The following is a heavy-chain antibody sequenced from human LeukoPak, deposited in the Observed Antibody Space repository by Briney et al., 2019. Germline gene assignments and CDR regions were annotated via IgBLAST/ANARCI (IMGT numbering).Heavy chain of an antibody. D-gene: IGHD5-24*01. CDR3: AREMAAFYGDY. J-gene: IGHJ4*02. V-gene: IGHV3-7*01. CDR1: GSTFSSYW. Sequence: GGSLRLSCAASGSTFSSYWMSWVRQAPGKGLEWVANIKQDGSEKYYVDSVKGRFTISRDNAKNSLYLQMNSLRAEDTAVYYCAREMAAFYGDYWGQGTLATVSS. CDR2: IKQDGSEK.